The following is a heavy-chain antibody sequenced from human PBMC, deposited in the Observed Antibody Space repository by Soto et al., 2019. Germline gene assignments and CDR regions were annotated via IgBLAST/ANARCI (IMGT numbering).Heavy chain of an antibody. Sequence: SETLSLTCTVSGGSISSGDYYWSWIRQPPGKGLEWIGYIYYSGSTNYNPSLKSRVTISVDTSKNQFSLKLSSVTAADTAVYYCATLHPSMVRGLEAWFDPWGQGALVTVSS. CDR1: GGSISSGDYY. CDR3: ATLHPSMVRGLEAWFDP. J-gene: IGHJ5*02. V-gene: IGHV4-61*08. D-gene: IGHD3-10*01. CDR2: IYYSGST.